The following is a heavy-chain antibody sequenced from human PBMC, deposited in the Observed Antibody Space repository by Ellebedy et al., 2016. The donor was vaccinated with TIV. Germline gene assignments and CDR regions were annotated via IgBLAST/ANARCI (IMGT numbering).Heavy chain of an antibody. CDR3: ARDGYKIAAAGTRWFDP. CDR1: GYSFTTYW. CDR2: IDPSDSYN. V-gene: IGHV5-10-1*01. J-gene: IGHJ5*02. Sequence: GESLKISCKGSGYSFTTYWISWVRQMPVKGLAWMGRIDPSDSYNNYSPSFQGHVTISADKSISTAYLQWSSLKASDTAMYYCARDGYKIAAAGTRWFDPWGQGTLVTVSS. D-gene: IGHD6-13*01.